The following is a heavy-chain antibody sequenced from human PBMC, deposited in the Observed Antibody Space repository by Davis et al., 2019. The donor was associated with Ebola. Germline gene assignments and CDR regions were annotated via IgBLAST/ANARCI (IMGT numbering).Heavy chain of an antibody. CDR3: ARDRGDGYNFLGFDY. CDR1: GFTFSSYA. J-gene: IGHJ4*02. V-gene: IGHV3-30-3*01. Sequence: GESLKISCAASGFTFSSYAMHWVRQAPGKGLEWVAVISYDGSNKYYADSVKGRFTISRDNSKNTLYLQMNSLRAEDTAVYYCARDRGDGYNFLGFDYWGQGTLVTVSS. CDR2: ISYDGSNK. D-gene: IGHD5-24*01.